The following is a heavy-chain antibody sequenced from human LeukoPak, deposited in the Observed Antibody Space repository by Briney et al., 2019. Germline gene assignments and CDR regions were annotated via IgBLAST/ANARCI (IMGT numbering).Heavy chain of an antibody. D-gene: IGHD2-15*01. CDR3: AKASRADFVVVVAGFEY. CDR2: IGGNGGST. CDR1: GFTFSSYA. V-gene: IGHV3-23*01. J-gene: IGHJ4*02. Sequence: PGGSLRLSCAASGFTFSSYAMSWVRQAPGKGLEWVSTIGGNGGSTYYADSVKGRFTISRDNSRNTLYLQMNSLRAEDTAVYYGAKASRADFVVVVAGFEYWGQGTLVTVSS.